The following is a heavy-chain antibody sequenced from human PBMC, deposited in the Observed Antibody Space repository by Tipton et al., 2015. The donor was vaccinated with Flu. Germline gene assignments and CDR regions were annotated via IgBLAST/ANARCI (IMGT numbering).Heavy chain of an antibody. Sequence: TLSLTCAVYGGSFSGYYWSWIRQPPGKGLEWIGEINHSGSTNYNPSLKSRVTISVDTSKNQFSLKLSSVTAADTAVYYCARGGRRFLEWLAAYFDYWGQGTLVTVSS. J-gene: IGHJ4*02. CDR3: ARGGRRFLEWLAAYFDY. CDR2: INHSGST. CDR1: GGSFSGYY. D-gene: IGHD3-3*01. V-gene: IGHV4-34*01.